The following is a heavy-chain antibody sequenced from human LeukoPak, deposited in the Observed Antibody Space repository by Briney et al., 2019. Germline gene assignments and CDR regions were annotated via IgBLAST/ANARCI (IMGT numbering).Heavy chain of an antibody. CDR1: GFTFSSYG. CDR2: ISYGGSNK. Sequence: GGSLRLSCAASGFTFSSYGMHWVRQAPGKGLEWVAVISYGGSNKYYADSVKGRFTISRDNSKNTLYLQMNSLRAEDTAAYYCAKIPWYYDSSGYSLDYWGQGTLVTVSS. J-gene: IGHJ4*02. D-gene: IGHD3-22*01. CDR3: AKIPWYYDSSGYSLDY. V-gene: IGHV3-30*18.